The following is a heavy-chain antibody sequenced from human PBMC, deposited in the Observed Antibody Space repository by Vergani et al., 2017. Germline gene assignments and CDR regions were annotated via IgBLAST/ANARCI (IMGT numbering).Heavy chain of an antibody. D-gene: IGHD4-11*01. CDR1: GYSFTSYY. Sequence: QVQLVQSGAEVKRPGASVKISCKASGYSFTSYYLNWVRQAPGQGLEWMGIINPDGGSTNTAPKFQGRITMTRDKSTNTVYMDLSNLRSEDTAIYYCARFTVGMGSFPAPFDSWGQGTLVTVSS. CDR2: INPDGGST. J-gene: IGHJ4*02. V-gene: IGHV1-46*03. CDR3: ARFTVGMGSFPAPFDS.